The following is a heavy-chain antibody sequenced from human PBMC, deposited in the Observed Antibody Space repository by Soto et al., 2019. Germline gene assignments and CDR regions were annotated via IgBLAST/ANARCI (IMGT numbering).Heavy chain of an antibody. CDR2: KXXXXXNK. Sequence: QVQLVESGGGVVQPGRSLRLSCAASGFMFSSYAMHWVRQAPVKWLEWVAVKXXXXXNKYYAXXVXXRXXXXXXXXXXXXXXXXXXLXXEDTAVYYCARAGGLLVDYWGQGTLVTVSS. J-gene: IGHJ4*02. V-gene: IGHV3-30*04. CDR3: ARAGGLLVDY. D-gene: IGHD1-26*01. CDR1: GFMFSSYA.